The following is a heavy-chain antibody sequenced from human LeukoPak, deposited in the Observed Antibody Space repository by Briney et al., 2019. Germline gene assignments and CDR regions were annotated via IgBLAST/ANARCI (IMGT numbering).Heavy chain of an antibody. CDR1: GYTFTSYD. J-gene: IGHJ5*02. D-gene: IGHD3-9*01. CDR3: ARDPGKGNALRYFDWFHPEDNWFDP. V-gene: IGHV1-8*02. Sequence: ASVKVSCKASGYTFTSYDINWVRQATGQGLEWMGWMNPNSGNTGYAQKFQGRVTMTRDTSISTAYMELSRLRSDDTAVYYCARDPGKGNALRYFDWFHPEDNWFDPWGQGTLVTVSS. CDR2: MNPNSGNT.